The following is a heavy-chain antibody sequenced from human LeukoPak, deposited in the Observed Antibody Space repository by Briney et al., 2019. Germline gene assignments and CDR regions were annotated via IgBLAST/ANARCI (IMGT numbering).Heavy chain of an antibody. CDR3: AKTSLVKRIIPYLDY. CDR1: GGSISSYY. CDR2: IYTSGST. D-gene: IGHD3-16*01. V-gene: IGHV4-4*07. Sequence: PSETLSLTCTVSGGSISSYYWSWIRQPAGKGLEWIGRIYTSGSTNYNPSLKSRVTMSVDTSKNQFSLKLSSVTAADTALYYCAKTSLVKRIIPYLDYWGQGTLVTVSS. J-gene: IGHJ4*02.